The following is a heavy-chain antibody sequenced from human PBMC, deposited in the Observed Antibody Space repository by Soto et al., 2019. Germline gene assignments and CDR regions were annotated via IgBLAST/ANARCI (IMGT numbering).Heavy chain of an antibody. CDR3: AKDNGILWSGPPGDY. J-gene: IGHJ4*02. CDR2: ISGSGGST. V-gene: IGHV3-23*01. Sequence: EVQLLESGGGLVQPGGSLRLSCAASGFTFSSYAMSWVRQAPGKGLEWVSAISGSGGSTYYADSVKGRFTISRDNSKNTLYLQLNSLRAEDTAVYYCAKDNGILWSGPPGDYWGQGTLVTVSS. D-gene: IGHD3-3*01. CDR1: GFTFSSYA.